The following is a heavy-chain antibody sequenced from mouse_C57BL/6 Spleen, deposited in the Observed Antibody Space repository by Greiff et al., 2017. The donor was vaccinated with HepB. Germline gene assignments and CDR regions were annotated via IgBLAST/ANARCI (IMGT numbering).Heavy chain of an antibody. D-gene: IGHD2-5*01. V-gene: IGHV5-6*02. CDR1: GFTFSSYG. J-gene: IGHJ1*03. Sequence: EVKLMESGGDLVKPGGSLKLSCAASGFTFSSYGMSWVRQTPDKRLEWVATISSGGSYTYYPDSVKGRFTISRDNAKNTLYLQMSSLKSEDTAMYYCARRSNYGYFDVWGTGTTVTVSS. CDR2: ISSGGSYT. CDR3: ARRSNYGYFDV.